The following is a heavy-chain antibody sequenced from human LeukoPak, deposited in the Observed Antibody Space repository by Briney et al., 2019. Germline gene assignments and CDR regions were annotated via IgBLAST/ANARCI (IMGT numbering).Heavy chain of an antibody. CDR1: GGSTSSSTYY. Sequence: SETLSLTCTVSGGSTSSSTYYWSWIRQPPGKGLEWIGSINYNGNTFYKPSLKSRVTMSLDTSKNHFSLKLISVTAADTAVYYCAREVASSPNDWGQGTLVTVSS. V-gene: IGHV4-39*07. CDR2: INYNGNT. D-gene: IGHD6-6*01. CDR3: AREVASSPND. J-gene: IGHJ4*02.